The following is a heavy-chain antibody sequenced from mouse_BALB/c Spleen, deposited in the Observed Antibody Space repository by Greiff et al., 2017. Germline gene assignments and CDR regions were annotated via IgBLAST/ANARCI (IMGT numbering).Heavy chain of an antibody. D-gene: IGHD2-4*01. CDR1: GFSLTSYG. CDR3: ATIYYDDEFAY. CDR2: IWAGGST. Sequence: VQLKESGPGLVAPSQSLSITCTVSGFSLTSYGVHWVRQPPGKGLEWLGVIWAGGSTNYNSALMSRLSISKDNSKSQVFLKMNSLQTDDTAMYYCATIYYDDEFAYWGQGTRVTVSA. V-gene: IGHV2-9*02. J-gene: IGHJ3*01.